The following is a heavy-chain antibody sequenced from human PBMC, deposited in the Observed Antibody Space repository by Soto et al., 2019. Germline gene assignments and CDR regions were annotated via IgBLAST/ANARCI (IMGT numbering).Heavy chain of an antibody. V-gene: IGHV1-69*01. D-gene: IGHD2-2*01. CDR1: GGTFSSYA. CDR3: ARSQGSSTSLEIYYYYYYGMDV. J-gene: IGHJ6*02. CDR2: IIPIAGTA. Sequence: QVQLVKSGAEVKKPGSSVKVSCKASGGTFSSYAISWVRQAPGQGLEWMGGIIPIAGTANYAQKFQGRVTIPADESTSTAYMELSSLRSEDTAVYYCARSQGSSTSLEIYYYYYYGMDVWGQGTTVTVSS.